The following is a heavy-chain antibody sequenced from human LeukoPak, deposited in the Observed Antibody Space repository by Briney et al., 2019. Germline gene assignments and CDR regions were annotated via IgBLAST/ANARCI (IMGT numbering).Heavy chain of an antibody. CDR3: ARGAGHDYGDHTDVEAFDI. Sequence: SVKVSCKASGGTFSSYAISWVRQAPGQGLEWMGGIIPIFGTANYAQKFQGRVTITADESTSTAYMELSSLRSEDTAVYYCARGAGHDYGDHTDVEAFDIWGQGTMVTVSS. CDR1: GGTFSSYA. J-gene: IGHJ3*02. V-gene: IGHV1-69*13. D-gene: IGHD4-17*01. CDR2: IIPIFGTA.